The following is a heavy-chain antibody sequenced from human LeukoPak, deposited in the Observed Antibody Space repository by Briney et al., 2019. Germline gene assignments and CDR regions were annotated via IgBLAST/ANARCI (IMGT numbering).Heavy chain of an antibody. V-gene: IGHV4-59*08. D-gene: IGHD3-10*01. CDR1: GGSISSYY. CDR3: ARHYSEYYYGSGSYYLSYYYGMDV. J-gene: IGHJ6*02. Sequence: PSETLSLTCTVSGGSISSYYWSWIRQPPGKGLEWIGYIYYGGSTNYNPSLKSRVTISVDTSKNQFSLKLSSVTAADTAVYYCARHYSEYYYGSGSYYLSYYYGMDVWGQGTTVTVSS. CDR2: IYYGGST.